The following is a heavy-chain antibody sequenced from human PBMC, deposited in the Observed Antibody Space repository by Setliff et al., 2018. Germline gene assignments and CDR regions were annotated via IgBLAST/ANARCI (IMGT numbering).Heavy chain of an antibody. CDR1: GGSISSGTYY. CDR3: ARTTGSTHNWLDP. V-gene: IGHV4-61*02. CDR2: IHPSGST. J-gene: IGHJ5*02. Sequence: ASETLSLTCTVSGGSISSGTYYWSWIRQPAGKGLEWIGRIHPSGSTNYNPSLKSRVTISVDTSKNQFSLKVSSVTAADTAVYYCARTTGSTHNWLDPWGPGTLVTVSS. D-gene: IGHD1-1*01.